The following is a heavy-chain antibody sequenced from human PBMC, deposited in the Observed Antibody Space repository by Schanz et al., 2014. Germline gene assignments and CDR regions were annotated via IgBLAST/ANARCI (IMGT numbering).Heavy chain of an antibody. CDR2: INSVGSNT. D-gene: IGHD1-1*01. V-gene: IGHV3-74*01. J-gene: IGHJ4*02. CDR1: GFTFSSHW. Sequence: EVQLVESGGGLVKPGGSLRLSCAASGFTFSSHWMHWVRQDPGKGLVWVARINSVGSNTDYADSVTGRFTISRDNAKNTLYLQMNSLRAEDTALYYCARDRRNADLDYWGQGTLVTVSS. CDR3: ARDRRNADLDY.